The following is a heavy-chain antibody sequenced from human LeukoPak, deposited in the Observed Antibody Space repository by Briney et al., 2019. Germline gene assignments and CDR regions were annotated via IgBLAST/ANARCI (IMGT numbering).Heavy chain of an antibody. CDR2: ITAGGRTT. V-gene: IGHV3-48*03. CDR3: ASWAGNTQSDSWSGPFDY. D-gene: IGHD3-3*01. Sequence: GGSLRLSCAVSGLTFSNLKMNWVRQAPGKGLEWVSYITAGGRTTFYADSVTGRFTISRDNAKNSLYLQMSSLRVEDTAVYYCASWAGNTQSDSWSGPFDYWGQGSLVTVSS. J-gene: IGHJ4*02. CDR1: GLTFSNLK.